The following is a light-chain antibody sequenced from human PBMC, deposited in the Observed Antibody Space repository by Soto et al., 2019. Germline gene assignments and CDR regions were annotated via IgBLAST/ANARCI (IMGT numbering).Light chain of an antibody. CDR3: QYHGGSRT. CDR2: GAS. Sequence: EIALTQSPGTLSLSPGERATLSCRASQSVSRNYLAWYQQKPGQAPRLLIYGASSRATGIPDMFSGSGSATDFTRTISRLEHEDFAVYYCQYHGGSRTFGQGTEVEIK. CDR1: QSVSRNY. J-gene: IGKJ1*01. V-gene: IGKV3-20*01.